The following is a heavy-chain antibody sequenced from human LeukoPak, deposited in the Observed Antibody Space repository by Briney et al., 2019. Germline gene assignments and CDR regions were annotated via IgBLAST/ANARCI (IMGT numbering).Heavy chain of an antibody. Sequence: SETLSLTCTVSGGSISSYYWSWIRQPPGKGLEWIGYIYYSGSTNYNPSLKSRVTISVDTSKNQFSLKLSSVTAADTAVYYCARASRGGGWYFDLWGRGTLVTVSS. CDR3: ARASRGGGWYFDL. D-gene: IGHD2-15*01. V-gene: IGHV4-59*01. CDR1: GGSISSYY. J-gene: IGHJ2*01. CDR2: IYYSGST.